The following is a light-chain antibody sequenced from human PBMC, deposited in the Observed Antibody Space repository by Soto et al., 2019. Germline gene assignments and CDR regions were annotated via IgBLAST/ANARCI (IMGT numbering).Light chain of an antibody. CDR1: QGVSRK. Sequence: EIVMTQSPATLSVAPGERVTLSCRASQGVSRKLAWYQHKSGQAPMLLISGASAGATGIPARFSGSGSGTEFTLTISSLQSEDCAIYYCQQYHTWPITFGGGTKVEIK. CDR3: QQYHTWPIT. CDR2: GAS. J-gene: IGKJ4*01. V-gene: IGKV3-15*01.